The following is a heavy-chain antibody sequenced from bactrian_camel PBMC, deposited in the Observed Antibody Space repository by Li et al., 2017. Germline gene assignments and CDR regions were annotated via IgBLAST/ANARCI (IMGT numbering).Heavy chain of an antibody. J-gene: IGHJ4*01. Sequence: VQLVESGGGSVQAGGSLRLSCVASGSLFCAYEMSWYRQAPGKEREFVGAIIRGSEARYADSVTGRFTISQDSAKNTVNLELVNLKTEDTAVYYCAASRPGIISVCQPPYITRLGLEGQGTQVTVS. V-gene: IGHV3S53*01. CDR2: IIRGSEA. D-gene: IGHD1*01. CDR1: GSLFCAYE.